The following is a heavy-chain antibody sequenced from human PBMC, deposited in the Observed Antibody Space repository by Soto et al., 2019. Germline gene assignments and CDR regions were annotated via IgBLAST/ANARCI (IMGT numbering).Heavy chain of an antibody. CDR2: VNSDGSYT. CDR1: GFTCNSYW. J-gene: IGHJ4*02. Sequence: EVQLVASGGGLVQPGGSLRLSCAASGFTCNSYWIHWFRQAPGKGLVWVSRVNSDGSYTDYADSVKDRFTISRDNAKTTPSLQMDNLSIDGTALYNCARVVSLILIWGQGTLVTVSS. D-gene: IGHD2-21*01. V-gene: IGHV3-74*01. CDR3: ARVVSLILI.